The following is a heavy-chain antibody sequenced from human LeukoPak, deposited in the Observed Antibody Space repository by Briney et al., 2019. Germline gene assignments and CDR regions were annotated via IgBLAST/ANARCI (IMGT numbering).Heavy chain of an antibody. D-gene: IGHD4-17*01. CDR3: ARPKEYGDFLDAFDI. Sequence: GDSLKISCKGSGYSFTSYWIGWVRQTPGKGLEWMGIIYPGDSDTRYSPSFQGQVTISADKSISTAYLQWSSLKASDTAMYYCARPKEYGDFLDAFDIWGQGTMVTVSS. J-gene: IGHJ3*02. V-gene: IGHV5-51*01. CDR2: IYPGDSDT. CDR1: GYSFTSYW.